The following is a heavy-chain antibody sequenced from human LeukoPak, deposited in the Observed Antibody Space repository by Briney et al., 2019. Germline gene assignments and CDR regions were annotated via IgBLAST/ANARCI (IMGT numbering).Heavy chain of an antibody. CDR2: ISGGVGST. CDR3: ANMPDGSLRDMNV. CDR1: GFTFSSYA. V-gene: IGHV3-23*01. D-gene: IGHD3-10*01. Sequence: GGSLRLSCAASGFTFSSYAMSWVRQAPGEGREWVSAISGGVGSTYYAESVKGRVSISRDTSTSTLYLQMYSARAEGTAVYFCANMPDGSLRDMNVWGKGSTVTVSS. J-gene: IGHJ6*03.